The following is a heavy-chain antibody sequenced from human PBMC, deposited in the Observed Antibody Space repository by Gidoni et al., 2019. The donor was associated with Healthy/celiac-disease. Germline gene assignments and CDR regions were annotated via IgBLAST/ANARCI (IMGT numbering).Heavy chain of an antibody. Sequence: QVQLVQSGAEVKKPGASVKVFCKASNSTFNTYGISWVRQAPGQGLEWMGWINPYNANSNYAQKLQGRVTLTADISTTTAYMELRSRGSDDTAVYYCAPGATGGFYFDYWGQGTLVTVSS. J-gene: IGHJ4*02. CDR1: NSTFNTYG. D-gene: IGHD1-26*01. CDR2: INPYNANS. CDR3: APGATGGFYFDY. V-gene: IGHV1-18*01.